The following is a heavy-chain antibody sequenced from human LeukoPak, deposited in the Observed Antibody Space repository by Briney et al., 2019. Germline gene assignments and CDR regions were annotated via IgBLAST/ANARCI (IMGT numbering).Heavy chain of an antibody. J-gene: IGHJ6*02. V-gene: IGHV3-23*01. CDR1: GFTFSPYA. D-gene: IGHD5-12*01. CDR2: ISRNGGST. CDR3: ARAKRGAPLPISYYYYAMDV. Sequence: GGSLRLSCAASGFTFSPYAMNWVRQAPGKGLEWVSGISRNGGSTHYADSVKGRFTISRDNSDNTLYLQMDSLRVDDTAVYFCARAKRGAPLPISYYYYAMDVWGQGTTVSVSS.